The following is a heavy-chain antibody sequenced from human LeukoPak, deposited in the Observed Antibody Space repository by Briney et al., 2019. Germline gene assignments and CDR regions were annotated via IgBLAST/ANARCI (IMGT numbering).Heavy chain of an antibody. CDR1: GFTVSSSY. CDR2: IYSGGST. CDR3: ARVSYYYDSSGYSFGGYFDY. Sequence: GGSLRLSCAASGFTVSSSYMNWVRQAPGKGLEWVSVIYSGGSTYYADSVKGRFTISRDNSKNTLYLQMNSLRAEDTAVYYCARVSYYYDSSGYSFGGYFDYWGQGTLVTVSS. V-gene: IGHV3-53*01. J-gene: IGHJ4*02. D-gene: IGHD3-22*01.